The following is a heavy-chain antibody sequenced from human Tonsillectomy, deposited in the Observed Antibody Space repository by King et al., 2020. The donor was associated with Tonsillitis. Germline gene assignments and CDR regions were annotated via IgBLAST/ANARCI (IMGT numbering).Heavy chain of an antibody. Sequence: VQLVESGGGLVQPGGSLRLSCAASGFTFSDYWMQWVRQAPGKGLEWVAIIKKDGSEKLFVDSGKDRFTISRDNAKKSLYLQMNSLTAEDTAGYYCVESKGWLPDSWGQGTLVTVSS. CDR2: IKKDGSEK. J-gene: IGHJ5*01. V-gene: IGHV3-7*01. CDR1: GFTFSDYW. D-gene: IGHD6-19*01. CDR3: VESKGWLPDS.